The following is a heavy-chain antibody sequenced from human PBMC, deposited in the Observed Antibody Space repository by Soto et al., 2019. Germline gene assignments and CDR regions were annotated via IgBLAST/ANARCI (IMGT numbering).Heavy chain of an antibody. J-gene: IGHJ4*02. CDR1: GFSYNSYA. Sequence: GGLRLSCAASGFSYNSYALSWVRQAPGKGLEWVSSISGGGGDTSYADSVRGRFTISRDNSKNTLYLLMNSLRADDAAVYYCVRSFTWYSEADYWGQGTLVTVSS. CDR3: VRSFTWYSEADY. V-gene: IGHV3-23*01. D-gene: IGHD6-13*01. CDR2: ISGGGGDT.